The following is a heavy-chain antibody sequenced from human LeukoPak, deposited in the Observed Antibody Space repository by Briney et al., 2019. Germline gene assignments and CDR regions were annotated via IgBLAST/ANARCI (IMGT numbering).Heavy chain of an antibody. V-gene: IGHV3-66*01. CDR1: GFTVSSNY. CDR2: IYSGGST. D-gene: IGHD5-24*01. CDR3: ARDGGSRDGYNPGY. J-gene: IGHJ4*02. Sequence: HSGGSLRLSCAASGFTVSSNYMSWVRQAPGKGLEWVSVIYSGGSTYYADSVKGRFTISRDNSKNTLYLQMNSLRAEDTAVYYCARDGGSRDGYNPGYWGQGTLVTVSS.